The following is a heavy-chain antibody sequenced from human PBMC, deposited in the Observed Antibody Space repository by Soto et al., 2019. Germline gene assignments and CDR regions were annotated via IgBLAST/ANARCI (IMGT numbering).Heavy chain of an antibody. J-gene: IGHJ4*02. Sequence: SVKVSCKASGGTFSSYAISWVRQAPGQGLEWMGGIIPIFGTANYAQKFQGRVTITADESTSTAYMELSSLRSEDTAVYYCASSSYDYGGNRGPFDYWGQGTPVTVSS. CDR2: IIPIFGTA. V-gene: IGHV1-69*13. CDR3: ASSSYDYGGNRGPFDY. CDR1: GGTFSSYA. D-gene: IGHD4-17*01.